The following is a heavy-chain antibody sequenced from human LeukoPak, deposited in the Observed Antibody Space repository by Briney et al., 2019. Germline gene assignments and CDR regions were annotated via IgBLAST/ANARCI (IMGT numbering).Heavy chain of an antibody. CDR1: GFTFSSYE. Sequence: PGGSLRLSCAASGFTFSSYEMNWVRQAPGKGLEWVSYISSSCSTIYYADSVKGRFTISRDNAKNSLYLQMNSLRAEDTAVYYCARALRLGYCSGGSCYSDAFDIWGQGTMVTVSS. V-gene: IGHV3-48*03. CDR3: ARALRLGYCSGGSCYSDAFDI. D-gene: IGHD2-15*01. CDR2: ISSSCSTI. J-gene: IGHJ3*02.